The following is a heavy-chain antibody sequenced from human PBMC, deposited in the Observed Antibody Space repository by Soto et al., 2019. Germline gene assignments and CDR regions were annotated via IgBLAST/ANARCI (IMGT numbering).Heavy chain of an antibody. J-gene: IGHJ4*02. Sequence: QVQLVQSGAEVKKPGSSVKVSCKASGGTFSSYAFSWVRQAPGQRLEWMGGILPVFGTTNYAQRFQDRLTITADESTGTAYMDLSSLRSDDTAVYYWFLGRTTLVGGVLDFWGQGTLVTVSS. CDR2: ILPVFGTT. CDR3: FLGRTTLVGGVLDF. V-gene: IGHV1-69*01. CDR1: GGTFSSYA. D-gene: IGHD3-10*01.